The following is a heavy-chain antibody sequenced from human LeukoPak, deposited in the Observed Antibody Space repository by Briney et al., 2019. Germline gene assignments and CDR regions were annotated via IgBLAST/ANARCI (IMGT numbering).Heavy chain of an antibody. V-gene: IGHV4-30-2*01. CDR1: GGSISSGGYY. J-gene: IGHJ6*03. CDR3: AREGPDYYMDV. Sequence: SETLSLTCTVSGGSISSGGYYWSWIRQPPGKGLEWIGYIYHSGSTYYNPSLKSRVTISVDRSKNQFSLKLSSVTAADTAVYYCAREGPDYYMDVWGKGTTVTVSS. CDR2: IYHSGST.